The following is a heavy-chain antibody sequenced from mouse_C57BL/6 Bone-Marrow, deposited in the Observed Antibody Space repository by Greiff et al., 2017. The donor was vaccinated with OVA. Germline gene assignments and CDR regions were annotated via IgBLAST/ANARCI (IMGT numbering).Heavy chain of an antibody. D-gene: IGHD2-4*01. CDR3: TRRYDYVETC. CDR1: GYTFTDYE. V-gene: IGHV1-15*01. Sequence: LQESGAELVRPGASVTLSCKASGYTFTDYEMHWVKQTPVHGLEWIGAIDPETGGTAYNQKFKGKAILTADKSSSTAYMELRSLTSEDSAVYYCTRRYDYVETCWGQGTTLTVSS. CDR2: IDPETGGT. J-gene: IGHJ2*01.